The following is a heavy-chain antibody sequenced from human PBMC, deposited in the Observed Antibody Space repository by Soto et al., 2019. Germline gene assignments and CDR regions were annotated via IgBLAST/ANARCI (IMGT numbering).Heavy chain of an antibody. V-gene: IGHV4-59*08. D-gene: IGHD2-15*01. Sequence: SETLSLTCTVSGGSISSYYWSWIRQPPGKGLEWIGYIYYSGSTNYNPSLKSRVTISVDTSNNQFSLKLSSVTAADTAVYYCASIYCSGGSCSVLGWFDPWGQGTLVTVSS. J-gene: IGHJ5*02. CDR3: ASIYCSGGSCSVLGWFDP. CDR1: GGSISSYY. CDR2: IYYSGST.